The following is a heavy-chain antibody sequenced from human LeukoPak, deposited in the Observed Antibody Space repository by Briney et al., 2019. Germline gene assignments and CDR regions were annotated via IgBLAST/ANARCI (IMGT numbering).Heavy chain of an antibody. D-gene: IGHD1-26*01. Sequence: GGSLRLSCAASGFTFSNHAMSWVRQAPGKGLEWVSAISGSGGTTYYADSVKGRFTISRDNSKNTLYLQMNSLRADDTAVYYCAKGGPTGSNYFDFWGQGTLVTVSS. CDR3: AKGGPTGSNYFDF. CDR2: ISGSGGTT. V-gene: IGHV3-23*01. CDR1: GFTFSNHA. J-gene: IGHJ4*02.